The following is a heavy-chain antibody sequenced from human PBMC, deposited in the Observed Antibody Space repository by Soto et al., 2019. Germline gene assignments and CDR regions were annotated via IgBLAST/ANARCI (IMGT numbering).Heavy chain of an antibody. CDR3: ARGLIVVVTDPYNLFDF. Sequence: ASVKVSCKASGYTFTGYYMHWVRQAPGQGLEWMGWINPNSGGTNYAQKFQGWVTMTRDTSISTAYMELSRLRSDDTAVYYCARGLIVVVTDPYNLFDFWGQRSLVTGSS. CDR2: INPNSGGT. D-gene: IGHD3-22*01. V-gene: IGHV1-2*04. J-gene: IGHJ5*01. CDR1: GYTFTGYY.